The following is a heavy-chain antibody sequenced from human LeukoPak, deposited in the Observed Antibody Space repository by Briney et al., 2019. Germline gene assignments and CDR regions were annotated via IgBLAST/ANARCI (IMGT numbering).Heavy chain of an antibody. V-gene: IGHV3-23*01. D-gene: IGHD3-9*01. CDR3: AKDLAVSLTGYYYYFDY. CDR2: ISGSGGST. CDR1: GFTFSSYG. J-gene: IGHJ4*02. Sequence: GGTLRLSCAASGFTFSSYGMSWVRQAPGKGLEWVSAISGSGGSTYYADSVKGRFTISRDNSKNTLYLQMNSLRAEDTAVYYCAKDLAVSLTGYYYYFDYWGQGTLVTVSS.